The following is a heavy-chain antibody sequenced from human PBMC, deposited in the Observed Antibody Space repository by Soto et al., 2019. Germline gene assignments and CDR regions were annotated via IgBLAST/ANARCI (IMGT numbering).Heavy chain of an antibody. D-gene: IGHD6-6*01. J-gene: IGHJ3*02. CDR3: ARDPGTTSIAARRPGGQNAFDI. CDR2: ISSSSSYI. V-gene: IGHV3-21*01. CDR1: GFTFSSYS. Sequence: LGGSLRLSCAASGFTFSSYSMNWVRQAPGKGLEWVSSISSSSSYIYYADSVKGRFTISRDNAKNSLYLQMNSLRAEDTAVYYCARDPGTTSIAARRPGGQNAFDIWGQGTMVTVSS.